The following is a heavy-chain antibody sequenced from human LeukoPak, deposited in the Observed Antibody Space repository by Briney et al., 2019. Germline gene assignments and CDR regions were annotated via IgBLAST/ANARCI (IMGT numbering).Heavy chain of an antibody. CDR2: IYYSGST. V-gene: IGHV4-59*01. CDR1: GGSISSYY. Sequence: NTPETLSLTCTVSGGSISSYYWSWIRQPPGKGLEWIGYIYYSGSTNYNPSLKSRVTISVDTSKNHFSLKLSSVTAADTAVYYCARLSRITMVRGALDYWGQGTLVTDSS. D-gene: IGHD3-10*01. CDR3: ARLSRITMVRGALDY. J-gene: IGHJ4*02.